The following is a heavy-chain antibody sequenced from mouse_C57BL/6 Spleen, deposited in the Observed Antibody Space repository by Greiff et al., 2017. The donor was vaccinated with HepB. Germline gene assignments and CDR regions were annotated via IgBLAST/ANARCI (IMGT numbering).Heavy chain of an antibody. V-gene: IGHV5-17*01. CDR3: ARYPPYYYGSSRYFDV. Sequence: EVQGVESGGGLVKPGGSLKLSCAASGFTFSDYGMHWVRQAPEKGLEWVAYISSGSSTIYYADTVKGRFTISRDNAKNTLFLQMTSLRSEDTAMYYCARYPPYYYGSSRYFDVWGTGTTVTVSS. D-gene: IGHD1-1*01. CDR2: ISSGSSTI. J-gene: IGHJ1*03. CDR1: GFTFSDYG.